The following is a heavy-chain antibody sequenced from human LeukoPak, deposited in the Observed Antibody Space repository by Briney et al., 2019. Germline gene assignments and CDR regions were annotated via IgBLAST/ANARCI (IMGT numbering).Heavy chain of an antibody. J-gene: IGHJ4*02. V-gene: IGHV4-34*01. D-gene: IGHD3-10*01. CDR2: INHSGST. Sequence: KSSETLSLTCAVYGGSFSGHYWTWIRQPPGKGLEWIGEINHSGSTNYNPSLKSRVTISVDTSKNQFSLKLSSVTAADTAVYYCARTGGLMVWGGIDYWGQGTVVTVSS. CDR1: GGSFSGHY. CDR3: ARTGGLMVWGGIDY.